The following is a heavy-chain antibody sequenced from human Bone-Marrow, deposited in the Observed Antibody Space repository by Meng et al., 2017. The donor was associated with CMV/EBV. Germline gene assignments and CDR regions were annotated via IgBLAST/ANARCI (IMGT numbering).Heavy chain of an antibody. J-gene: IGHJ4*02. D-gene: IGHD1-26*01. CDR2: INHSGST. Sequence: CTVSGGSISSYYWSWIRQPPGKGLEWIGEINHSGSTNYNPSLKSRVTISVDTSKNQFSLKLSSVTAADTAVYYCARAASGVPRSLGYWGQGTLVTVSS. V-gene: IGHV4-34*01. CDR1: GGSISSYY. CDR3: ARAASGVPRSLGY.